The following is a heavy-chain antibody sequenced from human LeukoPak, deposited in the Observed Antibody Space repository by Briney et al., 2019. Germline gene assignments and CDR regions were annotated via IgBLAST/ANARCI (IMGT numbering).Heavy chain of an antibody. CDR2: ISYDGSNK. V-gene: IGHV3-30*03. CDR3: ATGKVDY. CDR1: GFTFSSYG. D-gene: IGHD4-23*01. Sequence: GGSLRLSCAASGFTFSSYGMHWVRQAPGKGLEWVAVISYDGSNKYYADSVKGRFTISGDNSKNTLYLQMNSLRAEDTAVYYCATGKVDYWGQGTLVTVSS. J-gene: IGHJ4*02.